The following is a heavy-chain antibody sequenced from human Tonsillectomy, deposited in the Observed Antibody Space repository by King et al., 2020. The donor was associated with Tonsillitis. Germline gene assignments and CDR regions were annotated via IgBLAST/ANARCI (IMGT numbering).Heavy chain of an antibody. V-gene: IGHV4-34*01. Sequence: VQLQQWGAGLLKPSETLSLTCAVYGGSFSDYFWSWIRQPPGKGLEWIGDINHSGSTNFNPSLKSRVTISMDTSQNQFSLKLSSVTAADTAVYFCARGKYDFWRGYSDYFDYWGRGTLVTVPS. CDR3: ARGKYDFWRGYSDYFDY. J-gene: IGHJ4*02. CDR2: INHSGST. D-gene: IGHD3-3*01. CDR1: GGSFSDYF.